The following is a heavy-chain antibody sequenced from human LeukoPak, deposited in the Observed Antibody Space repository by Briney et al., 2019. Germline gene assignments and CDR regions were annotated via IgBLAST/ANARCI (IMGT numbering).Heavy chain of an antibody. CDR2: IYSTGSS. D-gene: IGHD6-13*01. CDR1: GGSISSYY. J-gene: IGHJ4*02. CDR3: AGQIASAGTAGFDF. Sequence: SETLSLTCTVSGGSISSYYWSWIRQPAGKGLEWIGRIYSTGSSSYNPSLKSRVTMSVDSSKNQLSLMLRSVTAADTAVSYGAGQIASAGTAGFDFWGQGALVTVSS. V-gene: IGHV4-4*07.